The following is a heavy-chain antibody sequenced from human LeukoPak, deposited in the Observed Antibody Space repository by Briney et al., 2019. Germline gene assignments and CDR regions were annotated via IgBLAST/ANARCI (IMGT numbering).Heavy chain of an antibody. D-gene: IGHD2-2*01. CDR3: ASAFPQTYCSSTSCSSYFDY. Sequence: SPSDTLSLTCTVSGVSMSSVGYYWSWIRQHPGKGLEWIGYIYYSGSTYYNPSLKSRVTISADTSKNQFSLKLSSVTAADTAVYYCASAFPQTYCSSTSCSSYFDYWGQGTLVTVSS. J-gene: IGHJ4*02. V-gene: IGHV4-31*03. CDR1: GVSMSSVGYY. CDR2: IYYSGST.